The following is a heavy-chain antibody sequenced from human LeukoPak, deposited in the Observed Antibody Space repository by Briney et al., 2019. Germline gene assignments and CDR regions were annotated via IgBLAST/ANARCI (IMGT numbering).Heavy chain of an antibody. J-gene: IGHJ1*01. D-gene: IGHD3-22*01. CDR3: ARGSNYYDSSGYYHLAEYFQY. CDR2: IIPIFGTA. Sequence: GASVKVSCKASGGTFSSYAISWVRQAPGQGLEWMGGIIPIFGTANYAQKFQGRVTITTGESTSTAYMELSSLRSEDTAVYYCARGSNYYDSSGYYHLAEYFQYWGQGTLVTVSS. V-gene: IGHV1-69*05. CDR1: GGTFSSYA.